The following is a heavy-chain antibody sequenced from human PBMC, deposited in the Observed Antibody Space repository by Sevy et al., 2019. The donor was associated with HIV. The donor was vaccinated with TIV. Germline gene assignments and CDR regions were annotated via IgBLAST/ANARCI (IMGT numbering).Heavy chain of an antibody. CDR1: GFIFSDYY. J-gene: IGHJ4*02. Sequence: GGSLRLSCSGSGFIFSDYYMSWIRQAPGRGLEWVSYISGSGITYYADSVEGRLTISRDNARNSLYLQMNSLRADDTAVYYCARDPLLGIAREVARGGYWGQRTLVTGSS. CDR2: ISGSGIT. D-gene: IGHD2-2*03. CDR3: ARDPLLGIAREVARGGY. V-gene: IGHV3-11*01.